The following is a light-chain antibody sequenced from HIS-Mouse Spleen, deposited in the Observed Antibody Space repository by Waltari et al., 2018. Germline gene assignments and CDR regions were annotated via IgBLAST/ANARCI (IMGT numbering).Light chain of an antibody. CDR2: EDS. CDR1: AVPNKQ. J-gene: IGLJ2*01. Sequence: SYELTQPPSVSVSPGQTARITCSGDAVPNKQAYWYQPKSGQAPVLVIYEDSKRPSGFPERFSGSSSGTMATLTISGAQVEDEADYYCYSTDSSGNHRVFGGGTKLTVL. V-gene: IGLV3-10*01. CDR3: YSTDSSGNHRV.